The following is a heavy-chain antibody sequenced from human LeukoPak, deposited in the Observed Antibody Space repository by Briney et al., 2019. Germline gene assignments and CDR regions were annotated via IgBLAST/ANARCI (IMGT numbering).Heavy chain of an antibody. V-gene: IGHV1-69*06. CDR2: IIPIFGTA. D-gene: IGHD3-22*01. CDR3: ARDNYYDSSGYSYYFDY. Sequence: SVKVSCKASGGTFSSYAISWVRQAPGQGLEWMGGIIPIFGTANYAQKFQGRVTITADKSTSTAYMELSSLRSEDTAVYYCARDNYYDSSGYSYYFDYWGQGTLVTVSS. J-gene: IGHJ4*02. CDR1: GGTFSSYA.